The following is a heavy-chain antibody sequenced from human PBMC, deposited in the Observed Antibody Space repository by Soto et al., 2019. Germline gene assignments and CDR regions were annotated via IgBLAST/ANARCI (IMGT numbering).Heavy chain of an antibody. V-gene: IGHV4-59*01. D-gene: IGHD3-22*01. Sequence: SETLSLTCTVSGGSISSYYWSWIRQPPGKGLEWIGYIYYSGSTNYNPSLKSRVTISVDTSKNQFSLKLSSVTAADTAVYYCARDGDYDSSGYYSPFDYWGQGTLVTVSS. J-gene: IGHJ4*02. CDR2: IYYSGST. CDR3: ARDGDYDSSGYYSPFDY. CDR1: GGSISSYY.